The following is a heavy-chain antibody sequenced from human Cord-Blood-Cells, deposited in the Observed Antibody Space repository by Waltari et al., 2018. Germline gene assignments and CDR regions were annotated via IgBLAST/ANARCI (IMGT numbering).Heavy chain of an antibody. CDR2: IYYSGST. V-gene: IGHV4-39*01. CDR1: GGSISSSSYY. CDR3: ARRVGYCSSTSCYDAIDI. D-gene: IGHD2-2*01. Sequence: QLQLQESGPGLVKPSETLSLTCTVSGGSISSSSYYWGWIRQPPGKGLEWIGSIYYSGSTYSNPSLKSRVTISVDTSKNQFSLKLSSVTAADTAVYYCARRVGYCSSTSCYDAIDIWGQGTMVTVSS. J-gene: IGHJ3*02.